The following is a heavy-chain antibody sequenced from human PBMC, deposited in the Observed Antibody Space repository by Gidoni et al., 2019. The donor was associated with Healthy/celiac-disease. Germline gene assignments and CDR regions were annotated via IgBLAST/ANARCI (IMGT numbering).Heavy chain of an antibody. J-gene: IGHJ6*02. CDR1: GGSFSGYY. CDR3: ARGLGGYYYYGMDV. CDR2: INHSGST. Sequence: QVQLQQWGAGLLKPSETMSLTCPVFGGSFSGYYWSWLRQPPGKGLEWIGEINHSGSTNYNRALKSRVTISVDTSKNQFSLNLSSVTAADTAVYYCARGLGGYYYYGMDVWGQGTTVTVSS. V-gene: IGHV4-34*01. D-gene: IGHD3-16*01.